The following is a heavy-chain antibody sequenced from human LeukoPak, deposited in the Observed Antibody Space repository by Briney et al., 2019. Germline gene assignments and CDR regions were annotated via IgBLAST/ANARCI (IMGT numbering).Heavy chain of an antibody. CDR1: GFTFSSYA. CDR2: ISSNGGST. V-gene: IGHV3-64*01. Sequence: GGSLRLSCAASGFTFSSYAMHWVRQAPGKGLEYVSAISSNGGSTYYANSVKGRLTISRDNSKNTLYLQMGSLRAEDMAVYYCARPTSKYSSGWSEAFDIWGQGTMVTVSS. CDR3: ARPTSKYSSGWSEAFDI. J-gene: IGHJ3*02. D-gene: IGHD6-19*01.